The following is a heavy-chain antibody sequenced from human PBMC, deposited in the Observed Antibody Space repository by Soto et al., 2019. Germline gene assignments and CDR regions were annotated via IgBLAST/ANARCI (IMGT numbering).Heavy chain of an antibody. V-gene: IGHV4-31*03. Sequence: PSETLSLTCIVSGGSINSEGYYWSWIRQLPGEGLEWIGYIYNSGSTSYNPSLRSRVTISLDTSKNEFSLKLTSVTAADTAVYYWARDAIWKDNPYDSWGRGTLVTV. D-gene: IGHD1-1*01. CDR1: GGSINSEGYY. CDR3: ARDAIWKDNPYDS. CDR2: IYNSGST. J-gene: IGHJ3*02.